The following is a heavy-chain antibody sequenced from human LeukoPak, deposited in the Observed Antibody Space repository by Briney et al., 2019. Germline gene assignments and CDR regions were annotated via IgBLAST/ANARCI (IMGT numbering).Heavy chain of an antibody. CDR2: IYSGGST. V-gene: IGHV3-53*01. D-gene: IGHD6-19*01. CDR1: GFTVSSNY. CDR3: ASLLTYSSGWSDYFDY. Sequence: PGGSLTLSCAASGFTVSSNYMSWVRQAPGKGLEWVSVIYSGGSTYYADSVKGRFTISRDNSKHTLYLQMNSLRAEDTAVYYCASLLTYSSGWSDYFDYWGQRTLVTVSS. J-gene: IGHJ4*02.